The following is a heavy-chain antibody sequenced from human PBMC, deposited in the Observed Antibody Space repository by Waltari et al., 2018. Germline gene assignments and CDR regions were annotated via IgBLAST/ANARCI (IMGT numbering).Heavy chain of an antibody. V-gene: IGHV1-8*01. CDR2: MNPDIGTT. CDR1: GYTFTDYD. Sequence: QVQLVQSGAEVTKPGASLTVSSKASGYTFTDYDINSVGLATGQGLKWLGWMNPDIGTTGFAEKFQGRLAMTRDTSTSTAYLELSGLSSDDTAVYFCATSIAPPEDYIYHGLDVWGQGTTVTVS. J-gene: IGHJ6*02. D-gene: IGHD2-21*01. CDR3: ATSIAPPEDYIYHGLDV.